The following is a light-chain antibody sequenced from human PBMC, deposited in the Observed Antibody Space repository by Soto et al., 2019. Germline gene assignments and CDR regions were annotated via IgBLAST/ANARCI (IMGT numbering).Light chain of an antibody. V-gene: IGKV1-39*01. CDR2: GAS. CDR3: QQGYSISWT. J-gene: IGKJ1*01. Sequence: DIQITQSPSSLSSSVGDRVTITCLSSQSISSYLNWYQQRPGKAPKVLIYGASTLQSGVPSRLSGSGSGTEFTLTISSLQPEDFATYYCQQGYSISWTFGQGTKVDIK. CDR1: QSISSY.